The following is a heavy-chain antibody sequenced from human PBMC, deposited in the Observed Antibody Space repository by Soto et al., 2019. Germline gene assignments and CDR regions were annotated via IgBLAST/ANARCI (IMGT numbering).Heavy chain of an antibody. V-gene: IGHV4-39*01. CDR1: GGSISDDTYY. D-gene: IGHD2-2*01. Sequence: QLQLQESGPGLVKPSETLSLTCTVSGGSISDDTYYWGWIRQPPGKGLEWIGSIYYSGTSSYNPSLTRRVHLSVDTSKKQLALRLSSVTAADTAVYYCARLHCDSPNCVQLDPGGQGTLVIVSS. CDR2: IYYSGTS. J-gene: IGHJ5*02. CDR3: ARLHCDSPNCVQLDP.